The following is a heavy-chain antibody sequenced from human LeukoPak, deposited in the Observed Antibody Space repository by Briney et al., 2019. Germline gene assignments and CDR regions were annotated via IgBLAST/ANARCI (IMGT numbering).Heavy chain of an antibody. D-gene: IGHD3-22*01. CDR1: GGTFSSYA. CDR3: AREGYDSSGYYYLPGTAEYFQH. CDR2: IIPIFGTA. V-gene: IGHV1-69*05. J-gene: IGHJ1*01. Sequence: SVKVSCKASGGTFSSYAISWVRQAPGQGLEWMGGIIPIFGTANYAQKFQGRVTITTDESTSTAYMELSSLRSEDTAVYYCAREGYDSSGYYYLPGTAEYFQHWGLGTLVTVSS.